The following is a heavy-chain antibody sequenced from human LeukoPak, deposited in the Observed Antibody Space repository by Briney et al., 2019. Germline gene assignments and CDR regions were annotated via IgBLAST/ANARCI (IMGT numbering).Heavy chain of an antibody. Sequence: ASVKVSCKASGYTFTNYGVHWVRQAPGQGLEWMAWINTSKGNTEYAQKFQGRVTLTTDTSTSTAYMELRRLRSDDTAVYYCAREYGTENDYWGQGTLVTVSS. CDR1: GYTFTNYG. V-gene: IGHV1-18*01. D-gene: IGHD1-26*01. J-gene: IGHJ4*02. CDR3: AREYGTENDY. CDR2: INTSKGNT.